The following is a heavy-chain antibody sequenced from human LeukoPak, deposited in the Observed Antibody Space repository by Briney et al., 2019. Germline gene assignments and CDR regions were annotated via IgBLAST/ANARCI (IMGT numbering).Heavy chain of an antibody. CDR3: ARVGYSYDFSYYYYMDV. Sequence: GGSLRLSCAASGFTFSSYAMHWVRQAPGKGLEWVAVISYDGSNKYYADSVKGRFTISRDNSKNTLYLQMNCLRAEDTAVYYCARVGYSYDFSYYYYMDVWGKGTTVTVSS. J-gene: IGHJ6*03. CDR2: ISYDGSNK. D-gene: IGHD5-18*01. CDR1: GFTFSSYA. V-gene: IGHV3-30*01.